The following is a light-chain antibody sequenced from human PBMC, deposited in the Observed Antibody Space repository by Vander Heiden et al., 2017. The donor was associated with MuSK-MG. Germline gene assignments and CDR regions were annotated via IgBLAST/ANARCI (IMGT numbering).Light chain of an antibody. Sequence: SSELTQDPAASVALGQTDRIICHGGSLRSYSASWYQQKPGQAPVLVIYEKNNRPSGIPDRFSGSTSGNTAFLTITGAQADEEEDYYCNSRDNSGDRRVVFGGGTRLTVL. V-gene: IGLV3-19*01. CDR2: EKN. CDR3: NSRDNSGDRRVV. CDR1: SLRSYS. J-gene: IGLJ2*01.